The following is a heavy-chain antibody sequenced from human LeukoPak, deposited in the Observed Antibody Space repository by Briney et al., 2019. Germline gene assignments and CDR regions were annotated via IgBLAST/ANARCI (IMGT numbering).Heavy chain of an antibody. Sequence: GGSLRLSCAASGFTFSSYAMSWVRQAPGMGLEWVSSIGSSGDITYYADSVKGRFTISRDNSKNKLYLQMNSLRAEDTAVYYCARDIDNGDYVVYWGQGTLVTVSS. J-gene: IGHJ4*02. CDR2: IGSSGDIT. V-gene: IGHV3-23*01. CDR1: GFTFSSYA. D-gene: IGHD4-17*01. CDR3: ARDIDNGDYVVY.